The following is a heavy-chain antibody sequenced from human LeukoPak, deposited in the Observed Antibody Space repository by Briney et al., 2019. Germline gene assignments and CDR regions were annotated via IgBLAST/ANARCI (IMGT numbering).Heavy chain of an antibody. Sequence: GGSLRLSCAASGFTLSGFWMKWVRQAPGKGLEWVANINQDESQKYYVDSVKGRFTISGDNAKNSLYLQMNSLRAEDTAVYYCARGHHTRGVYDYWGQGTLVTVSS. J-gene: IGHJ4*02. V-gene: IGHV3-7*01. D-gene: IGHD3-10*01. CDR2: INQDESQK. CDR1: GFTLSGFW. CDR3: ARGHHTRGVYDY.